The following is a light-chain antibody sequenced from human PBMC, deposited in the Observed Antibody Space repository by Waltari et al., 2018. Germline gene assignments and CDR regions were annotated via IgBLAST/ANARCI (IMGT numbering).Light chain of an antibody. V-gene: IGKV3-11*01. J-gene: IGKJ4*01. CDR3: QQRRDWPLT. CDR1: QSVTNY. Sequence: DIVLTQSPAILSLSPGERASLSCRASQSVTNYLAWYQQKPGHAPRLLIYDTSNRATGIPARFSGSGFGTDFTLTISSLEPGDFAVYYCQQRRDWPLTFGGGTKVEIK. CDR2: DTS.